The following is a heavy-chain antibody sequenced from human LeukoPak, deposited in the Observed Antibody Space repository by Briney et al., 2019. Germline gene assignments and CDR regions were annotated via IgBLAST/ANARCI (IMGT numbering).Heavy chain of an antibody. CDR2: IYRSGST. D-gene: IGHD4-17*01. V-gene: IGHV4-38-2*02. J-gene: IGHJ6*03. Sequence: SEPLSLTCSGSNYSISNSLYWGWLRQPPGKGLEWIGSIYRSGSTFYNPSLKSRVTVSLDTSKNQFSLKLSSVTAADTAVYFCAKGTYGYYMDVWGKGTTVTVSS. CDR1: NYSISNSLY. CDR3: AKGTYGYYMDV.